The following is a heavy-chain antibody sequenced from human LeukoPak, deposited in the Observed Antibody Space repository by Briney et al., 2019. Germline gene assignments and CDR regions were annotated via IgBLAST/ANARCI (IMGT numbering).Heavy chain of an antibody. D-gene: IGHD3-16*02. CDR1: GGSISSSSYY. CDR2: IYYSGST. CDR3: ARQIWGFVWGSYRGFEY. J-gene: IGHJ4*02. Sequence: PSETLSLTCTVSGGSISSSSYYWGWSRQPPGKGLEWIGSIYYSGSTYYNPSLKSRVTISVDTSKNQFSLKLSSVTAADTAVYYCARQIWGFVWGSYRGFEYWGQGTLVTVSS. V-gene: IGHV4-39*01.